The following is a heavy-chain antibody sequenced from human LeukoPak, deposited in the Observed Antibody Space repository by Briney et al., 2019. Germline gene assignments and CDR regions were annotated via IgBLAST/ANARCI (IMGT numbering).Heavy chain of an antibody. CDR2: ISGSGGST. CDR1: GFTFSSYA. CDR3: AKTIAAAGRGYFQH. V-gene: IGHV3-23*01. D-gene: IGHD6-13*01. Sequence: GGSLRLSRAASGFTFSSYAMSWVRQAPGKGLEWVSAISGSGGSTYYADSVKGRFTISRDNSKNTLYLQMNSLRAEDTAVYYCAKTIAAAGRGYFQHWGQGTLVTVSS. J-gene: IGHJ1*01.